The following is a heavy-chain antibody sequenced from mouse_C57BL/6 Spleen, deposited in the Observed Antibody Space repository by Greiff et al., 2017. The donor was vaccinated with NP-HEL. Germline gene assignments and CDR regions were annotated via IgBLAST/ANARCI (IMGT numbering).Heavy chain of an antibody. Sequence: QVQLKQPGAELVRPGTSVTLSCKASGYTFTSYWMHWVKQRPGQGLEWIGVIDPSDSYTNYNQKFKGKATLTVDTSSSTAYMQLSSLTSEDSAVYYCARTTVVARYFDYWGQGTTLTVSS. J-gene: IGHJ2*01. V-gene: IGHV1-59*01. CDR3: ARTTVVARYFDY. CDR2: IDPSDSYT. CDR1: GYTFTSYW. D-gene: IGHD1-1*01.